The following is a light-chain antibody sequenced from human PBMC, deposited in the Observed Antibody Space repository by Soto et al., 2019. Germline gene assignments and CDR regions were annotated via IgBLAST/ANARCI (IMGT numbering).Light chain of an antibody. J-gene: IGKJ1*01. Sequence: ELVLTWSPATLSLPPVETATLSCRASQSVSSYLAWYQHKPGQAPRLLIHAGSTRATGIPARISGSGSGTEFTLTISSLQSEDFAVYYCQQFRNWPWTFGQGTKVDIK. CDR3: QQFRNWPWT. V-gene: IGKV3-11*01. CDR2: AGS. CDR1: QSVSSY.